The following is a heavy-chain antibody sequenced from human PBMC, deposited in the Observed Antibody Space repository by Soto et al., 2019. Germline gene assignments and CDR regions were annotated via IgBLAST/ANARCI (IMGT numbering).Heavy chain of an antibody. CDR2: IIPIFGTA. Sequence: QVQLVQSGAEVKKPGSSVKVSCKASGGTFSSYAISWVRQAPGQGLEWMGGIIPIFGTANYAQKFQGRVTITADESTSTAYMERSSLRSEDTAVYYCATGLPRGYDFGDLSFDYWGQGTLVTVSS. J-gene: IGHJ4*02. CDR3: ATGLPRGYDFGDLSFDY. V-gene: IGHV1-69*01. D-gene: IGHD5-12*01. CDR1: GGTFSSYA.